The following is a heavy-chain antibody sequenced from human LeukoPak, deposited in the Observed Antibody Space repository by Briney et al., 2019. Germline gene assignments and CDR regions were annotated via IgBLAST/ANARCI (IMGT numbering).Heavy chain of an antibody. CDR2: IRYDGSNK. Sequence: GGSLRLSCAASGFTFSSYGMHGVRQAPGKGLEGVAFIRYDGSNKYYADSVKGRFTISRDNSKNTLYLQMNSLRAEDTAVYYCAKDLSHSSSWYRLYRYSYYYMDVWGKGTTVTISS. D-gene: IGHD6-13*01. J-gene: IGHJ6*03. V-gene: IGHV3-30*02. CDR1: GFTFSSYG. CDR3: AKDLSHSSSWYRLYRYSYYYMDV.